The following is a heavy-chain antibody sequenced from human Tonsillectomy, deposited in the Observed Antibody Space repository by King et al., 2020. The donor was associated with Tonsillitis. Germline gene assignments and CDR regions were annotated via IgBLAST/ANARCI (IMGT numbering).Heavy chain of an antibody. CDR3: AKDRNLLCFGDFDY. V-gene: IGHV3-9*01. Sequence: VQLVESGGGLVQPGRSLRLSCAASGFTFDDYAMHWVRQAPGKGLEWVSGISWNSGSIGYADSVKGRFTISRDNAKNSLYLQMNSLRAEDTALYYCAKDRNLLCFGDFDYWGQGTLVTVSS. CDR1: GFTFDDYA. J-gene: IGHJ4*02. D-gene: IGHD3-10*01. CDR2: ISWNSGSI.